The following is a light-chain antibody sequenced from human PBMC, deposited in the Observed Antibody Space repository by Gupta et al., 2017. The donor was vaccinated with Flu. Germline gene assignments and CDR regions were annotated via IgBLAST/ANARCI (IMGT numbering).Light chain of an antibody. CDR3: HHCHNSPG. CDR2: GAS. CDR1: QSVSSTY. J-gene: IGKJ4*02. V-gene: IGKV3-20*01. Sequence: VLLQSPGTLSSSPGERATLSCRASQSVSSTYLAWYQQKPGQAPSLLIYGASNRATGIPDMCGGSGCGTDITLTISRLDPEDLALYYCHHCHNSPGFGRGTKVEIK.